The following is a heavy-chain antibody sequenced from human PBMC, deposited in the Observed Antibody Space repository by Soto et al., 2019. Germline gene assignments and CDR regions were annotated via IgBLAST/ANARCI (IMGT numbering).Heavy chain of an antibody. D-gene: IGHD7-27*01. CDR3: ARVGTPIDI. J-gene: IGHJ4*02. CDR2: ISAYNGNT. Sequence: QVQLVQSGAEVKKPGASVKVSCKTSGYTFTNFVLSWVRQAPGQGLEWMGWISAYNGNTKYAQNFQGRVTMTTDTATRTAYMELRSLRSDDTAVYYCARVGTPIDIWAQGTLVTVSS. CDR1: GYTFTNFV. V-gene: IGHV1-18*01.